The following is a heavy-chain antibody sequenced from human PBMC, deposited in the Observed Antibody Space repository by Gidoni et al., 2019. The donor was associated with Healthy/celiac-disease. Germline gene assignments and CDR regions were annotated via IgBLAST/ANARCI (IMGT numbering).Heavy chain of an antibody. Sequence: QVQLVQSGAEVKKPGSSVKVSSKASGGTFSSYAISWVRQAPGQGLEWMGGIIPIFGTANYAQKFQGRVTITADESTSTAYMGLSSLRSEDTAVYYCARGVPGVAEYYYGMDVWGQGTTVTVSS. D-gene: IGHD3-10*01. CDR3: ARGVPGVAEYYYGMDV. CDR1: GGTFSSYA. V-gene: IGHV1-69*01. CDR2: IIPIFGTA. J-gene: IGHJ6*02.